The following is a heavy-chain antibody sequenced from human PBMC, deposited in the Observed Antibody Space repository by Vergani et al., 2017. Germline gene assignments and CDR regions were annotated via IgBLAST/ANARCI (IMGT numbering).Heavy chain of an antibody. J-gene: IGHJ4*02. CDR1: GYTFSNYY. D-gene: IGHD3-9*01. CDR2: INPSGGHT. Sequence: QVQVVQSGAEVKKSGASVKVSCKTSGYTFSNYYMHWVRQAPGQGLEWMGIINPSGGHTNYAQKFQGRVTMTSDTSTGTVYMELSSLRSEDTSIYYCARGDYGILTGYRYCGQGTLVTVSA. V-gene: IGHV1-46*03. CDR3: ARGDYGILTGYRY.